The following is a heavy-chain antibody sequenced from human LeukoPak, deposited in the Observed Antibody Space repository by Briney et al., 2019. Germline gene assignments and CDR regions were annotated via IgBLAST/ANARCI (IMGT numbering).Heavy chain of an antibody. CDR1: GFTFSSYA. CDR3: AKLATYYGSGSYSYYFDY. J-gene: IGHJ4*02. V-gene: IGHV3-23*01. D-gene: IGHD3-10*01. Sequence: GGSLRLSCAASGFTFSSYAMSWGRQAPGKGLEWVSAISGSGGSTYYADSVKGRFTISRDNSKSTLYLQMNSLRAEDTAVYYCAKLATYYGSGSYSYYFDYWGQGTLVTVSS. CDR2: ISGSGGST.